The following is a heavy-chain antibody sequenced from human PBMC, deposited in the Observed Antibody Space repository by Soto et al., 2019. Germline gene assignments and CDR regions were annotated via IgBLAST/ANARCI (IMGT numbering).Heavy chain of an antibody. V-gene: IGHV1-18*01. CDR1: GYTFTSYG. D-gene: IGHD1-1*01. Sequence: QVQLVQSGAEVKKPGASVKVSCKASGYTFTSYGISWVRQAPGEGLEWVGWISGYDGNTDYAHKFRGRVTMTTDTSTNTANMDQRSLRSDDTAVYYCSRHNSQWPNWFDPWGQGTPVTVSS. J-gene: IGHJ5*02. CDR2: ISGYDGNT. CDR3: SRHNSQWPNWFDP.